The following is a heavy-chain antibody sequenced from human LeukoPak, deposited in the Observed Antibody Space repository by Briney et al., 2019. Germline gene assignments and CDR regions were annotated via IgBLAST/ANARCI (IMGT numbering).Heavy chain of an antibody. V-gene: IGHV4-61*02. D-gene: IGHD1-1*01. CDR3: VRDWNGDYFDY. J-gene: IGHJ4*02. Sequence: SETLSLTCIVSGDSVSSGTYYWTWLRQPAGKGLEWIGRIHTSGNTNYSPSLKSRVTISRDTSKNQFSLRLISVTAADTAVYYCVRDWNGDYFDYWGQGTLVTVSS. CDR2: IHTSGNT. CDR1: GDSVSSGTYY.